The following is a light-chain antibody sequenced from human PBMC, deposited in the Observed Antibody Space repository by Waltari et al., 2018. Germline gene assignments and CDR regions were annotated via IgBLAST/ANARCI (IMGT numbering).Light chain of an antibody. Sequence: DIQMTQSPSSLSASVGDRVTITCRASQSISNYLNWYQQKPGKAPKLLIYASSSLQSGVPSRFNCSGSWTDFTLTISSLQPEDFATYYCQQSYSTPPYTFGQGTKLEIK. CDR1: QSISNY. CDR3: QQSYSTPPYT. V-gene: IGKV1-39*01. J-gene: IGKJ2*01. CDR2: ASS.